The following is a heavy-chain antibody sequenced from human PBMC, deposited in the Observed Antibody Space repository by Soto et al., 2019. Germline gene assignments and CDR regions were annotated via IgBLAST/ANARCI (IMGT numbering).Heavy chain of an antibody. D-gene: IGHD3-22*01. Sequence: ASVKVSCKASGRTFNNYAISWVRQAPGIGFEWLGVIIPIGGTPEHAQKFQGRVTISADESTNTAYMELSSLRSEDTAVYYCATNYYDGSGHYFIFEHWGQGTLVTVSS. J-gene: IGHJ4*02. V-gene: IGHV1-69*13. CDR3: ATNYYDGSGHYFIFEH. CDR1: GRTFNNYA. CDR2: IIPIGGTP.